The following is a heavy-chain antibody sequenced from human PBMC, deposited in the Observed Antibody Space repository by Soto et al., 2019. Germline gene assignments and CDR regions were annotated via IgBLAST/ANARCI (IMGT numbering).Heavy chain of an antibody. CDR3: ARDLAPYYYDTSKDHAFDI. J-gene: IGHJ3*02. CDR1: GGSISSGDYY. V-gene: IGHV4-30-4*01. D-gene: IGHD3-22*01. Sequence: QVQLQESGPGLVKPSQTLSLTCTVSGGSISSGDYYWSWIRQPPGKGLEWIGYIYYSGSTYYNPSLRSRVTISVDTSKNRFSLKLSSVTAADTAVYYCARDLAPYYYDTSKDHAFDIWGQGTMVTVSS. CDR2: IYYSGST.